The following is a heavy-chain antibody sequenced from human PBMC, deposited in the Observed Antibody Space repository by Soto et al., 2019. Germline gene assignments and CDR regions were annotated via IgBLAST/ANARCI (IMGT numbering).Heavy chain of an antibody. CDR1: GFTFGNYW. CDR2: IDADGSSA. D-gene: IGHD3-16*01. Sequence: VQLVESGGGLVQPGESLRLSCVASGFTFGNYWMHWVRQAPGKGLVWVSRIDADGSSANYTDSMKGRFTISRDNARNTLYLQVDSLRVEDTAVYYCARSYGMGPSWGEFFNYWGQGTLVTVSS. CDR3: ARSYGMGPSWGEFFNY. J-gene: IGHJ4*02. V-gene: IGHV3-74*01.